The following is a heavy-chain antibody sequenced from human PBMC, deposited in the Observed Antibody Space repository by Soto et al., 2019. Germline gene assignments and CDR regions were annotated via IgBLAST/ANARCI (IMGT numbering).Heavy chain of an antibody. J-gene: IGHJ6*02. CDR3: ARDRTTSGGYYYYYYGMDV. CDR1: GDSVSSNSAA. V-gene: IGHV6-1*01. CDR2: TYYRSKWYN. Sequence: SETLSLTCAISGDSVSSNSAAWNWIRQSPSRGLEWLGRTYYRSKWYNDYAVSVKSRITINPDTSKNQFSLQLNSVTPEDTAVYYCARDRTTSGGYYYYYYGMDVWGQGTTVTVSS. D-gene: IGHD1-1*01.